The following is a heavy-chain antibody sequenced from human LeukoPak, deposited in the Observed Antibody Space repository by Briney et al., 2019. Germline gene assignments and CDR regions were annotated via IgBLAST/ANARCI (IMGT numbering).Heavy chain of an antibody. D-gene: IGHD6-13*01. V-gene: IGHV4-30-4*01. CDR2: IYYSGST. CDR3: VREVKGYGSSWYQNWFAP. J-gene: IGHJ5*02. Sequence: SQTLSLTCTVSGGSISSGDYYWSWIRQPPGKGLEWIGYIYYSGSTYYNPSLKSRVTTSIDTSKNQFSLKMSSVTAADTAVYYCVREVKGYGSSWYQNWFAPWGQGTLVTVSS. CDR1: GGSISSGDYY.